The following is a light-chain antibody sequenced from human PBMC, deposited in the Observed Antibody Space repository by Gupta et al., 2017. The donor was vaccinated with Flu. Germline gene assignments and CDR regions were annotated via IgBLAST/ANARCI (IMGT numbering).Light chain of an antibody. CDR3: QSYDSSNNEV. CDR2: ENE. J-gene: IGLJ1*01. Sequence: ISCTRSSGSFATNYVQWFQQRPGSSTTPLIYENEKRPPGAPDRFSGSIDSSSTSASLTISGLKTEDEADYYCQSYDSSNNEVFGPGTKLTVL. CDR1: SGSFATNY. V-gene: IGLV6-57*01.